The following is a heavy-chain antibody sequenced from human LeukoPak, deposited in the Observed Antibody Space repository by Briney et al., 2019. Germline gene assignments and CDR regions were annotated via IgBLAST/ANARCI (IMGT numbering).Heavy chain of an antibody. D-gene: IGHD3-22*01. CDR2: ISYDGSNK. J-gene: IGHJ3*01. V-gene: IGHV3-30-3*01. Sequence: RTGGSLRLSCAASGFTFSSYAMHWVRQAPGKGLEWVAVISYDGSNKYYADSVKGRFTISRDNSKNTLYLQTNSLRAEDTAVYYCARDLGNYYDSSGYSHWGQGTMVTVSS. CDR3: ARDLGNYYDSSGYSH. CDR1: GFTFSSYA.